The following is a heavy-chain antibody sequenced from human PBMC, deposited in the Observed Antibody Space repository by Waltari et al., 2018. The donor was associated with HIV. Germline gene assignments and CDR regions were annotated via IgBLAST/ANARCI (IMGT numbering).Heavy chain of an antibody. Sequence: QVQLVQSGTEVKKPGASVKVSCKASGYTFTSYGLSWVRQAPGQGLEWMGWISGYNGITNYAQKLQGRVTMTTDTSTSTAYMELRSLRSDDTAVYYCARLWDLRGFLVYWGQGTLVTVSS. D-gene: IGHD1-26*01. CDR1: GYTFTSYG. CDR3: ARLWDLRGFLVY. J-gene: IGHJ4*02. V-gene: IGHV1-18*01. CDR2: ISGYNGIT.